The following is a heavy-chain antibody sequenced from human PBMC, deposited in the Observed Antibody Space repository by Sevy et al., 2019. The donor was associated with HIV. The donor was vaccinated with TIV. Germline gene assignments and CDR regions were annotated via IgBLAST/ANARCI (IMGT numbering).Heavy chain of an antibody. V-gene: IGHV1-18*01. CDR3: VRAYCSGGRCYSGAY. CDR2: VSAHNGDT. CDR1: GYTFTSYK. D-gene: IGHD2-15*01. J-gene: IGHJ4*02. Sequence: ASVKVSCKTSGYTFTSYKITWVRQAPGQGLEWMGWVSAHNGDTNYAQRFRGRVTMTTDTSTNTAYMDLRSLRSDDTVVYYCVRAYCSGGRCYSGAYWGQGTLVTVSS.